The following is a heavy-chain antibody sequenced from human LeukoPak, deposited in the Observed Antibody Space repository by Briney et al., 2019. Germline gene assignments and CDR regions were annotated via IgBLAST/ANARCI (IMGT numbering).Heavy chain of an antibody. Sequence: GASVKVSCKASGYTFTGYYMHWVRQAPGQGLEWMGWINPNSGGTNYAQKFQGRVTTTRDTSISTAYMELSRLRSDDTAVYYCASSYCSGGSCYWFDPWGQGTLVTVSS. D-gene: IGHD2-15*01. J-gene: IGHJ5*02. CDR3: ASSYCSGGSCYWFDP. CDR2: INPNSGGT. V-gene: IGHV1-2*02. CDR1: GYTFTGYY.